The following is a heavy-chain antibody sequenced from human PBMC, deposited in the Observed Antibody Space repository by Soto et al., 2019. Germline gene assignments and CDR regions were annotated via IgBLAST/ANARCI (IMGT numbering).Heavy chain of an antibody. J-gene: IGHJ5*02. Sequence: EVQLVESGGGLVQPGGSLRLSCAASGFTFNSYWMSWVRQTPGKGLEWVANIKQDGGEKHYVDPVKGRFTISRDNAKNTLHPQKSSLRVEDTGVYYCARDSHLYSPTSGRFGLWAQGTLVTVSS. CDR1: GFTFNSYW. D-gene: IGHD6-13*01. V-gene: IGHV3-7*01. CDR2: IKQDGGEK. CDR3: ARDSHLYSPTSGRFGL.